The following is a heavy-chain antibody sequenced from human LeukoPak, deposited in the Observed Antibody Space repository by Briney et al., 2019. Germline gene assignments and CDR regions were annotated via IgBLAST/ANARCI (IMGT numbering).Heavy chain of an antibody. CDR2: MNPNSGNT. V-gene: IGHV1-8*01. CDR1: GYTFSSYD. CDR3: ARGRPHGV. J-gene: IGHJ6*04. Sequence: ASVKVSCKASGYTFSSYDINWVRQATGQGLEWMGWMNPNSGNTGYAQKFQGRVTITKNTSINTAYMELSSLRYEDTAVYYCARGRPHGVWGKGTTVTVSS.